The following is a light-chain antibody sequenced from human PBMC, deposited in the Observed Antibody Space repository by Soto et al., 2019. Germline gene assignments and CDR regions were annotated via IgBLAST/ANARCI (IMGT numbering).Light chain of an antibody. V-gene: IGKV3-11*01. CDR1: QSVSSY. CDR3: QQRSNWPPMYT. CDR2: DAS. J-gene: IGKJ2*01. Sequence: EIVLTQSPATLSLSPGARATLSCRASQSVSSYLAWYQQKPGQAPRLLIYDASNRATGIPARFSGSGSGTDFTLTISSLEPEDFAVYYGQQRSNWPPMYTFGGGTKLEIK.